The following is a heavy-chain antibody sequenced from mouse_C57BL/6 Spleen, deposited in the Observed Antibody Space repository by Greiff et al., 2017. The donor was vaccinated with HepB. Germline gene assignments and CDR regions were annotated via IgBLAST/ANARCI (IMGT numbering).Heavy chain of an antibody. CDR3: AIYGNYN. D-gene: IGHD2-1*01. CDR2: INPSSGYT. J-gene: IGHJ2*01. V-gene: IGHV1-4*01. Sequence: QVQLKQSGAELARPGASVKMSCKASGYTFTSYTMHWVKQRPGQGLEWIGYINPSSGYTKYNQKFKDKATLTADKSSSTAYMQLSSLTSEDSAVYYCAIYGNYNWGQGTTLTVSS. CDR1: GYTFTSYT.